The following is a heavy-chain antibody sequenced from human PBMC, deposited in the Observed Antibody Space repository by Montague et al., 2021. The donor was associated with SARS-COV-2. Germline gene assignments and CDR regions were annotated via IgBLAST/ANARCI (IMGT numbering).Heavy chain of an antibody. CDR3: ARGARQGYGFRLGSFDS. CDR1: GGSCVGYY. D-gene: IGHD3-10*01. Sequence: SETLSLTCAVDGGSCVGYYWNWIRQPPGKGLEWTGEINHSGSTNYNPSLKSRVTMSVDTSKNQFSLKLSSVTAADTAVYYCARGARQGYGFRLGSFDSWGQGTLVTVSS. V-gene: IGHV4-34*01. CDR2: INHSGST. J-gene: IGHJ4*02.